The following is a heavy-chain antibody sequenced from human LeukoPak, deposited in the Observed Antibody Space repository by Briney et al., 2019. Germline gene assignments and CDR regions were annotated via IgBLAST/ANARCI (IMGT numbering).Heavy chain of an antibody. J-gene: IGHJ4*02. D-gene: IGHD1-1*01. V-gene: IGHV4-39*07. Sequence: SETLSLTCTVSGGSISSSSYYWGWIRQPPGKGLEWIGNIYYSGSTYYNPSLKSRVTISVDTSKNQFSLKLSSVTAADTAVYYCARVTHSETEFDYWGQGTLVTVSS. CDR2: IYYSGST. CDR3: ARVTHSETEFDY. CDR1: GGSISSSSYY.